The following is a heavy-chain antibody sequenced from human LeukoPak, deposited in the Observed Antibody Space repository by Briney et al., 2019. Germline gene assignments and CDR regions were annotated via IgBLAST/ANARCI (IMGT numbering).Heavy chain of an antibody. Sequence: PSETLSLTCTVSGGSISSYYWSWIRQPPGKGLEWIGYIYYSGSTYYNPSLKSRVTISVDTSKNQFSLNLSSVTAADTAVYYCARGGTVATPSYWGQGTLVIVSS. CDR2: IYYSGST. J-gene: IGHJ4*02. V-gene: IGHV4-59*06. CDR3: ARGGTVATPSY. D-gene: IGHD4-23*01. CDR1: GGSISSYY.